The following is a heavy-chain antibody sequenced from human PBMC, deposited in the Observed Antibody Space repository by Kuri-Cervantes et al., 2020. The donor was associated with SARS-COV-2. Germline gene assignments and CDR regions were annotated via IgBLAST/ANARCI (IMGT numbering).Heavy chain of an antibody. Sequence: LSLTCAASGFTFSRYAMHWVRQAPGKGLEWVAVIPYDGSNKDYTASGKGRFTISRDNSQNTLYLQMKSLRTEDTALYYCARDRVGVHDSWGQGTLVTVSS. CDR3: ARDRVGVHDS. J-gene: IGHJ4*02. V-gene: IGHV3-30-3*01. CDR1: GFTFSRYA. CDR2: IPYDGSNK. D-gene: IGHD2-21*01.